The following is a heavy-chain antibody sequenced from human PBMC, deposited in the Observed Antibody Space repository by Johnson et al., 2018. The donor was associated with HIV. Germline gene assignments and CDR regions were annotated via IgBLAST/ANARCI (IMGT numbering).Heavy chain of an antibody. J-gene: IGHJ3*02. Sequence: VQLVESGGGLVQPGGSLRLSCAASGFTFSSYWMHWVRQAPGKGLVWVPRITSVGSSTTSADSVKGRFTISRDNAKNILYLQMNSLRAEDTAVYYCARVPVVIGGVRKAFDIWGQGTMVTVSS. V-gene: IGHV3-74*01. CDR2: ITSVGSST. D-gene: IGHD3-16*01. CDR1: GFTFSSYW. CDR3: ARVPVVIGGVRKAFDI.